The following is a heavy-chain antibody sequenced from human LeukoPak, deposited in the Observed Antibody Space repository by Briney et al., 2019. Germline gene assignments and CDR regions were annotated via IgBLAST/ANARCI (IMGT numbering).Heavy chain of an antibody. D-gene: IGHD4-11*01. V-gene: IGHV3-30*18. CDR3: AKVGLTVTTILDYFDY. J-gene: IGHJ4*02. CDR2: ISYDGSNK. CDR1: GFTFRSYA. Sequence: PGGSLRLSCAASGFTFRSYAMHWVRQAPGKGLEWVAVISYDGSNKYYADSVKGRFTISRDNSKNTLYLQMNSLRAEDTAVYYCAKVGLTVTTILDYFDYWGQGTLVTVSS.